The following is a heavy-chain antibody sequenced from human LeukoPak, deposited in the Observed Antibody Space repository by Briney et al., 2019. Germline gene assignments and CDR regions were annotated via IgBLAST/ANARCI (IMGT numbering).Heavy chain of an antibody. V-gene: IGHV1-2*02. CDR1: GYTFTSYD. Sequence: ASVKVSCKASGYTFTSYDINWVRQAPGQGLEWMGWINPNSGGTNYAQKFQGRVTMTRDTSISTAYMELSRLRSDDTAVYYCARVGVGATHDAFDIWGQGTMVTVSS. CDR3: ARVGVGATHDAFDI. CDR2: INPNSGGT. D-gene: IGHD1-26*01. J-gene: IGHJ3*02.